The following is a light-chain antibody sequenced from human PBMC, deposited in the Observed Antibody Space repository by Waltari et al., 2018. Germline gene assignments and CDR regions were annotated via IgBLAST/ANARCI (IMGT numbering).Light chain of an antibody. Sequence: QSALTQPASVSGSPGQSITISCTGTSSDVGGYNYVSWYQQHPGKAPKLMIYDVSSRPSAVSIRFSDSKSGNTASPTISGLQADDEADYYCSSYTSSSTEVVFGGGTKLTVL. CDR3: SSYTSSSTEVV. CDR1: SSDVGGYNY. V-gene: IGLV2-14*03. CDR2: DVS. J-gene: IGLJ2*01.